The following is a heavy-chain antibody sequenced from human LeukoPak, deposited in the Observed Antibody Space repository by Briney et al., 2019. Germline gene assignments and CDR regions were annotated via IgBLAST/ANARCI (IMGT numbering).Heavy chain of an antibody. CDR1: GFTFSSYS. J-gene: IGHJ3*02. CDR2: ISSSSSYI. Sequence: PGGSLRLSCAASGFTFSSYSMNWVRQAPGKGLEWVSSISSSSSYIYYADSVKGRFTISRDNAKNSLYLQMNSLRAEDTAVYYCARDRTQGVRGLENAFDIWGQGTMVTVSS. V-gene: IGHV3-21*01. D-gene: IGHD3-10*01. CDR3: ARDRTQGVRGLENAFDI.